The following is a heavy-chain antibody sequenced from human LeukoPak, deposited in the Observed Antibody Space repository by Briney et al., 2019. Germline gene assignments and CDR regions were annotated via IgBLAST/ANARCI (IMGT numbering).Heavy chain of an antibody. V-gene: IGHV3-23*01. J-gene: IGHJ4*02. Sequence: GGSPRLSCAASGFSFDVHAMTWGRPAPGKGPEWVATIGGPAETFYAESVKGRFIISRGHSRNRLYLQMNSLQAEVWALYYCAKDWTSHNGVYDCLDFWGQGTQVTVSS. CDR1: GFSFDVHA. D-gene: IGHD3-16*01. CDR3: AKDWTSHNGVYDCLDF. CDR2: IGGPAET.